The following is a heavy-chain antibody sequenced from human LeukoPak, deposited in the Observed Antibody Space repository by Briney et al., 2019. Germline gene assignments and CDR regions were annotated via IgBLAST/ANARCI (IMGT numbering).Heavy chain of an antibody. J-gene: IGHJ6*02. D-gene: IGHD3-3*01. Sequence: ASETLSLTCTVSGGSISSGGYYWSWIRQHPGKGLEWIGYIYYSGSTYYNPSLKSRVTISVDASKNQFSLKLSSVTAADTAVYYCARTIFRVVTAYYYGMDVWGQGTTVTVSS. CDR1: GGSISSGGYY. CDR3: ARTIFRVVTAYYYGMDV. V-gene: IGHV4-31*03. CDR2: IYYSGST.